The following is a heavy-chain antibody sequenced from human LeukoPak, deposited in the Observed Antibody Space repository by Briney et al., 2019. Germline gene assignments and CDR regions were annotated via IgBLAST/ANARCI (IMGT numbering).Heavy chain of an antibody. Sequence: GGSLRLSCAASGFTFSSYGMSWVRQAPGKGLEWVSGISGSGASTYYADSVKGRFTISRDNSKNTLYLQMNSLRAEDTAVYYCAKDLWSGSDYWGQGTLVTVSS. J-gene: IGHJ4*02. CDR1: GFTFSSYG. D-gene: IGHD3-3*01. CDR3: AKDLWSGSDY. V-gene: IGHV3-23*01. CDR2: ISGSGAST.